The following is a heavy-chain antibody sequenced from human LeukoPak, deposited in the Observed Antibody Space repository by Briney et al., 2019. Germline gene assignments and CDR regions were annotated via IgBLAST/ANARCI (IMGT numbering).Heavy chain of an antibody. CDR3: ARVPAAIDY. V-gene: IGHV4-34*01. CDR2: INHSGST. Sequence: SETLSLTCTVSGGSISYYYWSWIRQPPGKGLEWIGEINHSGSTNYNPSLKSRVTISVDTSKNQFSLKLSSVTAADTAVYYCARVPAAIDYWGQGTLVTVSS. CDR1: GGSISYYY. D-gene: IGHD2-2*01. J-gene: IGHJ4*02.